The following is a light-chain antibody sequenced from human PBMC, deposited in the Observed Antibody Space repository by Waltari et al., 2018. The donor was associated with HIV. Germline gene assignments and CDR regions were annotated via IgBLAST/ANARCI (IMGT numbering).Light chain of an antibody. CDR3: CSYAGSYPVV. Sequence: QSALTQPRSVSGSPGQSVTISCTGTSSDVGVYNFVSWYQQHPGKAPKLMIYDVSKRPAGFPCRFAGSKSGNTASLTIAGLQAEDEADYYCCSYAGSYPVVFGGGTKLTVL. J-gene: IGLJ2*01. CDR2: DVS. CDR1: SSDVGVYNF. V-gene: IGLV2-11*01.